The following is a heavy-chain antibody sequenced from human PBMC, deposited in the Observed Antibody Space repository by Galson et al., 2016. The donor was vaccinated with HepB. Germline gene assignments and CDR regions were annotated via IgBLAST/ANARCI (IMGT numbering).Heavy chain of an antibody. CDR1: GYTFTNYA. D-gene: IGHD3-22*01. J-gene: IGHJ4*02. Sequence: SVKVSCKASGYTFTNYAITWVRQAPGQGLEWMGWINAYNGNTNYTQKLQGRVTMTTDTSTNTAYVELRSLRSDDTAVFFCARSYYGTSGYYPVFDYWGQGTLVTVSS. CDR3: ARSYYGTSGYYPVFDY. V-gene: IGHV1-18*01. CDR2: INAYNGNT.